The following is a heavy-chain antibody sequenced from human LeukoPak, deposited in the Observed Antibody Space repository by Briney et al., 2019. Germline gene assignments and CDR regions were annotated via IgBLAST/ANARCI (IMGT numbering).Heavy chain of an antibody. D-gene: IGHD5-12*01. V-gene: IGHV4-34*01. J-gene: IGHJ2*01. CDR2: INHSGST. Sequence: PSETLSLTCAVYGGSFSGYYWSWIRQPPGKGLEWIGEINHSGSTNYNPSLKSRVTISVDTSKNQFSLKLSSVTAADTAVYYCTRLFSGYDIGWYLDLWGRGTLVTVSS. CDR3: TRLFSGYDIGWYLDL. CDR1: GGSFSGYY.